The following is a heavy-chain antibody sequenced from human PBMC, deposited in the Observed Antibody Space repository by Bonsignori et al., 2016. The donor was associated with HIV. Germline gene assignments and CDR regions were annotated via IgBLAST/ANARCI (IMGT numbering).Heavy chain of an antibody. V-gene: IGHV3-15*01. D-gene: IGHD3-3*01. CDR3: TAAGFYDFLSGYYQYYYMDV. CDR2: IKSETYGGTT. Sequence: VRQAPGKGLEWVGRIKSETYGGTTHYAAPVKGRFTISRDDSKSTLYLQMNSLKTEDTAIYYCTAAGFYDFLSGYYQYYYMDVWGKGTTVTVSS. J-gene: IGHJ6*03.